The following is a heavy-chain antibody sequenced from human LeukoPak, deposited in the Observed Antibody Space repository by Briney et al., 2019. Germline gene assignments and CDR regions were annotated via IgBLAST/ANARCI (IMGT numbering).Heavy chain of an antibody. J-gene: IGHJ5*02. CDR3: ARGCSTSCLNWFDP. CDR2: ISGSGGST. Sequence: GGSLRLSCAASGFTFSSYAMSWVSQAPGKGLEWVSAISGSGGSTYYADSVKGRFTISRDNSKNTLYLQMNSLRAEDTAVYYCARGCSTSCLNWFDPWGQGTLVTVSS. V-gene: IGHV3-23*01. D-gene: IGHD2-2*01. CDR1: GFTFSSYA.